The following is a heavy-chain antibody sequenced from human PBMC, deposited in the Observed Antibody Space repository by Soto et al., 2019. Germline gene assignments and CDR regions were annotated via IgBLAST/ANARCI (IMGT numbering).Heavy chain of an antibody. V-gene: IGHV1-18*01. J-gene: IGHJ4*02. CDR3: ARFMTYYYDSSGYYASD. CDR2: ISAYNDNT. Sequence: QVQLVQSGAEVKKPGASVKVSCKASGYTFTSYGISWVRQAPGQGHEWMGWISAYNDNTNYAQKLQGRVTMTTDTSTSTAYMELRSLRSDDTAVYYCARFMTYYYDSSGYYASDWGQGTLVTVSS. CDR1: GYTFTSYG. D-gene: IGHD3-22*01.